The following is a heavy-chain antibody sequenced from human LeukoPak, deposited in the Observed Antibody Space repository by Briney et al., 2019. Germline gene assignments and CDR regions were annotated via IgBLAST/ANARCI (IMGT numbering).Heavy chain of an antibody. V-gene: IGHV4-4*02. J-gene: IGHJ4*02. D-gene: IGHD3-22*01. CDR3: AGLVGRYSSGLYYYCFNY. CDR1: GDSINSLDL. CDR2: MYLSGTT. Sequence: PSGTLSLTCTVSGDSINSLDLWSWVRQPPGKGLEWIGEMYLSGTTHSNPSVKSRVTISIDKSKNQFFLNLSSMTAADTAVYYCAGLVGRYSSGLYYYCFNYWGQGTLVTISS.